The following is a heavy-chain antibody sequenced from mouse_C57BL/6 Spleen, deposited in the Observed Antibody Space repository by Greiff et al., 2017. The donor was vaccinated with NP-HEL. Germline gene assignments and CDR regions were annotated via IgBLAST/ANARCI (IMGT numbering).Heavy chain of an antibody. V-gene: IGHV1-55*01. CDR3: ARDYYGYYAMDY. CDR2: IYPGSGST. D-gene: IGHD1-1*01. J-gene: IGHJ4*01. Sequence: QVQLQQPGAELVKPGASVKMSCKASGYTFTSYWITWVKQRPGQGLEWIGDIYPGSGSTNYNEKFKSKATLTVDTSSSPAYMQLSSLTSEDSAVYYCARDYYGYYAMDYWGQGTSVTVSS. CDR1: GYTFTSYW.